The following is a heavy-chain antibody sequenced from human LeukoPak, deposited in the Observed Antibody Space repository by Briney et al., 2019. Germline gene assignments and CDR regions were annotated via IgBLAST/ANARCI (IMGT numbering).Heavy chain of an antibody. D-gene: IGHD3-10*01. CDR2: ISGSGGST. CDR3: AKAFRGASSRSGY. CDR1: GFTFSSYA. Sequence: GGSLRLSCAASGFTFSSYAMSWVRQASGKGLEWVSAISGSGGSTYYADSVKGRFTISRDNSKNTLYLQMNSLRAEDTAVYYCAKAFRGASSRSGYWGQGTLVTVSS. V-gene: IGHV3-23*01. J-gene: IGHJ4*02.